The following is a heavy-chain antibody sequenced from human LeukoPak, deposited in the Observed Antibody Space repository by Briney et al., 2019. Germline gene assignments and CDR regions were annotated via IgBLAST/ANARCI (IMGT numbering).Heavy chain of an antibody. CDR3: AELGITMIGGV. CDR1: GFTFDDYA. J-gene: IGHJ6*04. V-gene: IGHV3-9*01. D-gene: IGHD3-10*02. CDR2: ISWNSGSI. Sequence: GGSLRLSCAASGFTFDDYAMHWVRQTPGKGLEWVSGISWNSGSIGYADSVKGRFTISRDNAKNSLYLQMNSLRAEDTAVYYCAELGITMIGGVWGKGTTVTISS.